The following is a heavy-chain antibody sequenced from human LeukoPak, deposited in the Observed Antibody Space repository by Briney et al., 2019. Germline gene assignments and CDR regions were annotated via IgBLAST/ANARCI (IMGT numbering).Heavy chain of an antibody. CDR1: GFSFSTYW. CDR3: ARDPTIFGVVIVPDC. V-gene: IGHV3-7*01. CDR2: IKQDGSEK. Sequence: PGGSLRLSCAASGFSFSTYWMSWVRQAPGKGLEWVANIKQDGSEKYYVDSVKGRFTISRDNAKNSLYLQMNSLRAEDTAVYYCARDPTIFGVVIVPDCWGQGTLVTVSS. J-gene: IGHJ4*02. D-gene: IGHD3-3*01.